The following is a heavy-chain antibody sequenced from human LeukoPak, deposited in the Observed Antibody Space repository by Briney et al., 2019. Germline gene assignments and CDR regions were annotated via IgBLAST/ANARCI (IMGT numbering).Heavy chain of an antibody. D-gene: IGHD5-18*01. V-gene: IGHV3-48*03. CDR1: RFTFSSYE. Sequence: GGSLRLSCAASRFTFSSYEMNWVRQAPGKGLEWVSYISSSGSTIYYADSVKVRFTISRDNAKNSLYLQMNSLRAEDTAVYYSASNTAMDSYYYYMDVWGKGTTVTVSS. CDR3: ASNTAMDSYYYYMDV. CDR2: ISSSGSTI. J-gene: IGHJ6*03.